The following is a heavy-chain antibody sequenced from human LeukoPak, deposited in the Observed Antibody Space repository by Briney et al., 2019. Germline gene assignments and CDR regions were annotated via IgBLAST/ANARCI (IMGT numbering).Heavy chain of an antibody. Sequence: PGGSLRLSCAASGFTFSSYAMHWVRQGPGKGLEWVAAISIGGDTYYPGSVKGRFTISRENAKNSFYLQMNSLRAGDTSIYYCARAHVGWGLAFDIWGQGTVVIVSS. J-gene: IGHJ3*02. CDR3: ARAHVGWGLAFDI. V-gene: IGHV3-13*01. CDR2: ISIGGDT. CDR1: GFTFSSYA. D-gene: IGHD3-16*01.